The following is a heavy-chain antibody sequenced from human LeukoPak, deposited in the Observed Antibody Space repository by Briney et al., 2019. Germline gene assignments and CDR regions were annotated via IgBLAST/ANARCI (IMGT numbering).Heavy chain of an antibody. CDR2: NYNRGTT. CDR3: ARERASAGPHFEH. V-gene: IGHV4-59*01. J-gene: IGHJ4*02. Sequence: PSETLSLTCSVSGGSISTYYWSWIRQPPGKGLEWIGYNYNRGTTNYNPSLKSRVTISVDRSKNQFSLSLTSVIAADTAVYYCARERASAGPHFEHWGRGILVTVSS. D-gene: IGHD6-13*01. CDR1: GGSISTYY.